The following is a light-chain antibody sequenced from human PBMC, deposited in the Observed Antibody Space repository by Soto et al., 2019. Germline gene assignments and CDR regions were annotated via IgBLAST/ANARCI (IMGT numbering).Light chain of an antibody. CDR3: QQSYGTLFT. CDR1: QSISSY. Sequence: DIQMTQSPSSLSASVGDRSTITCRASQSISSYLNWYQQKPGKAPKLLIYAASSLQSGVPSRFSGSGSGTDFTLTISSLQPEDFATYYCQQSYGTLFTFGPGTKVDIK. J-gene: IGKJ3*01. V-gene: IGKV1-39*01. CDR2: AAS.